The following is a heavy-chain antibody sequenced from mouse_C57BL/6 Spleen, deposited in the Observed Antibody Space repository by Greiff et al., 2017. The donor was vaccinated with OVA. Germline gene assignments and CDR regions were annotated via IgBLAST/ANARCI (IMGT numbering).Heavy chain of an antibody. D-gene: IGHD1-1*01. Sequence: VQLQQSGPELVKPGASVKLSCKASGYTFTSYDINWVKQRPGQGLEWIGWIYPRDGSTKYNEKFKGQATLTVDTSSSTAYMELHSLTSEDSAVYFCAREVTTVVAPNYFDYWGQGTTLTVSS. CDR2: IYPRDGST. CDR1: GYTFTSYD. CDR3: AREVTTVVAPNYFDY. V-gene: IGHV1-85*01. J-gene: IGHJ2*01.